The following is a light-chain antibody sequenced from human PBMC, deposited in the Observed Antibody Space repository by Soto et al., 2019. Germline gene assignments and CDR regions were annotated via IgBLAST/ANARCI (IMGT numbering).Light chain of an antibody. CDR3: NSYTTSGTYV. Sequence: QSVLTQPASVSGSPGQSITISFTGTNSDIGAYNRVSWYQKYPGKAPKLMIYDVSNRPSGVSNRFSGSKSGNSASLTISGLQAEDEADYYCNSYTTSGTYVFGTGTKVTVL. V-gene: IGLV2-14*01. CDR1: NSDIGAYNR. J-gene: IGLJ1*01. CDR2: DVS.